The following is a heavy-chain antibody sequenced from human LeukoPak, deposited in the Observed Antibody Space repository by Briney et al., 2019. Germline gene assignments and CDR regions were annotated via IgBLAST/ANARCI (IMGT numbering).Heavy chain of an antibody. CDR3: ARGSLYCSSTSCEPVYYMDV. D-gene: IGHD2-2*01. Sequence: ASVTVSFKGSGGTFNSYAISWVGQAPGQGMEWMGGIIPIFGTANYAQKFQGRVTITTDESTSTAYMELSSLRSEDTAVYYCARGSLYCSSTSCEPVYYMDVWGKGTTVTVSS. CDR2: IIPIFGTA. V-gene: IGHV1-69*05. CDR1: GGTFNSYA. J-gene: IGHJ6*03.